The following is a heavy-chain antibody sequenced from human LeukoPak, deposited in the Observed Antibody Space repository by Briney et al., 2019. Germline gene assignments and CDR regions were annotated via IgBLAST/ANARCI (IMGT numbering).Heavy chain of an antibody. CDR2: ISDDGSNK. J-gene: IGHJ4*02. V-gene: IGHV3-30-3*01. Sequence: GGSLRLSCAASGFIFSSYAMHWVRQAPGKGLEWVTVISDDGSNKYYADSVKGRFTISRDNSKNTVYLQMNSLRSEDTAVYYCARERDVGYCSRSSCHVPGYWGQGTLVTVSS. CDR1: GFIFSSYA. D-gene: IGHD2-2*01. CDR3: ARERDVGYCSRSSCHVPGY.